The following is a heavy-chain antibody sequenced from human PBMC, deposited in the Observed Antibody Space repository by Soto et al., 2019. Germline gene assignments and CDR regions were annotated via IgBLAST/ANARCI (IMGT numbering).Heavy chain of an antibody. CDR3: AKNSPHFTIFGVVPTY. V-gene: IGHV3-30*18. D-gene: IGHD3-3*01. Sequence: GGSLRLSCAASGFTFSSYGMHWVRQAPGKGLEWVAVISYDGSNKYYADSVKGRFTISRDNSKNTLYLQMNSLRAEDTAVYYCAKNSPHFTIFGVVPTYWGQGTLVTVSS. CDR1: GFTFSSYG. CDR2: ISYDGSNK. J-gene: IGHJ4*02.